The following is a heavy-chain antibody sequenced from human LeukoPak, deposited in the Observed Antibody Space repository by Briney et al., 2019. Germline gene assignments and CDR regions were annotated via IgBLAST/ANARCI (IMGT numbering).Heavy chain of an antibody. D-gene: IGHD2-15*01. Sequence: PGGSLRLSCAASGFTVSSNYMSWARQAPGKGLEWVSVIYSGGSTYYADSVKGRFTISRDNSKNTLYLQMNSLRAEDTAVYYCASGYCSGGSCYGPYYYYGMDVWGQGTTVTVSS. CDR1: GFTVSSNY. V-gene: IGHV3-66*02. CDR2: IYSGGST. J-gene: IGHJ6*02. CDR3: ASGYCSGGSCYGPYYYYGMDV.